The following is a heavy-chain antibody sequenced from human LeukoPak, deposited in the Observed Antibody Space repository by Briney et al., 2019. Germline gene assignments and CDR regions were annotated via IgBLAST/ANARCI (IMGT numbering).Heavy chain of an antibody. D-gene: IGHD3-16*01. V-gene: IGHV3-9*01. CDR1: GFTFDDYA. Sequence: PGRSLRLSCAASGFTFDDYAMHWVRQAPGKGLEWVSGISWNSGSIGYADSVKGRFTISRDNAKNSLYLQMNSLRAEDTALYYCAKDMTLRGGVIDYWGQGTLVTVSS. CDR2: ISWNSGSI. CDR3: AKDMTLRGGVIDY. J-gene: IGHJ4*02.